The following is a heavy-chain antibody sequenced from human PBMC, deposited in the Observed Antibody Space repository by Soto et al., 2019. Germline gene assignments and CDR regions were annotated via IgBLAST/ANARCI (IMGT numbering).Heavy chain of an antibody. V-gene: IGHV1-18*01. CDR3: ARDSGSSGWYNAFDI. D-gene: IGHD6-19*01. Sequence: ASVKFSCKASGYTFTSYGISWVRQAPGQGLEWMGWISAYNGNTNYAQKLQGRVTMTTDTSTSTAYMELRSLRSDDTAVYYCARDSGSSGWYNAFDIWGQGTMVTVSS. CDR1: GYTFTSYG. J-gene: IGHJ3*02. CDR2: ISAYNGNT.